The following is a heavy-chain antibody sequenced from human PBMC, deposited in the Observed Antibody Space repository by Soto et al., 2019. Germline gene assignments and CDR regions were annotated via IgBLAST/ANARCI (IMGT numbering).Heavy chain of an antibody. Sequence: GGSLRLSCASSGFTFSSYAMSWVRQDPGKGLEWVSAISGSGGSTYYADSVKGRFTISRDNSKNTLYLQMNSLRAEDTAVYYCAKGPSRGYSYGPLDYWGQGTLVTVSS. J-gene: IGHJ4*02. D-gene: IGHD5-18*01. CDR2: ISGSGGST. CDR3: AKGPSRGYSYGPLDY. V-gene: IGHV3-23*01. CDR1: GFTFSSYA.